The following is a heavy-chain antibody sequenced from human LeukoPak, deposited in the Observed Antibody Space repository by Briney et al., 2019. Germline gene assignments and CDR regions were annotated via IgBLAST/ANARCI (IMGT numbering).Heavy chain of an antibody. CDR3: AREFGFGEYYMDV. D-gene: IGHD3-10*01. J-gene: IGHJ6*03. Sequence: QPGGSLRLSCAASGFTFSSYGMSWVRQAPGKGLEWVSAISGSGGSTYYADSVKGRFTISRDNAKNSLYLQMNSLRAEDTAVYYCAREFGFGEYYMDVWGKGTTVTVSS. CDR2: ISGSGGST. V-gene: IGHV3-23*01. CDR1: GFTFSSYG.